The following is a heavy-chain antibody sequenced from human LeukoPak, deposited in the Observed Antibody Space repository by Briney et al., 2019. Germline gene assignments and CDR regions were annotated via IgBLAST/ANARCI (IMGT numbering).Heavy chain of an antibody. Sequence: GGSLRLSCAASGFTFSSYAMHWVRQAPGKGLEWISYISGSGTIYYADSVKGRFTISRDNAQRLVYLQMNSLRAEDTAVCYCTNFKPPAPDALDVWGQGTLITVSS. J-gene: IGHJ3*01. CDR1: GFTFSSYA. CDR2: ISGSGTI. V-gene: IGHV3-48*01. D-gene: IGHD2/OR15-2a*01. CDR3: TNFKPPAPDALDV.